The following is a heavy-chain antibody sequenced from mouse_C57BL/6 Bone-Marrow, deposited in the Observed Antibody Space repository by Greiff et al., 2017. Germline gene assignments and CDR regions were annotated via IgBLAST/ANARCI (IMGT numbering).Heavy chain of an antibody. Sequence: QVQLQQSGAELVRPGTSVKVSCKASGYAFTNYLIEWVKQRPGQGLEWIGVINPGSGGTNYNEKFKGKATLTADKSSSTAYMQLSSLTSEESAVYFCARRGTLTGSRFAYWGQGTLVTGAA. CDR1: GYAFTNYL. CDR2: INPGSGGT. CDR3: ARRGTLTGSRFAY. J-gene: IGHJ3*01. D-gene: IGHD4-1*01. V-gene: IGHV1-54*01.